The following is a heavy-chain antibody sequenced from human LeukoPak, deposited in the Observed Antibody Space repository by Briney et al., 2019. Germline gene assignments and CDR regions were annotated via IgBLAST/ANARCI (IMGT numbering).Heavy chain of an antibody. CDR3: AREDIGYCSGGSCYGYYYYYYMDV. CDR2: IYTSGST. Sequence: PSETLSLTCTVSGGSISSGSYYWSWIRQPAGKGLEWIGRIYTSGSTNYNPSLKSRVTISVDTSKNQFSLKLSSVTAADTAVYYCAREDIGYCSGGSCYGYYYYYYMDVWGKGTTVTISS. J-gene: IGHJ6*03. V-gene: IGHV4-61*02. D-gene: IGHD2-15*01. CDR1: GGSISSGSYY.